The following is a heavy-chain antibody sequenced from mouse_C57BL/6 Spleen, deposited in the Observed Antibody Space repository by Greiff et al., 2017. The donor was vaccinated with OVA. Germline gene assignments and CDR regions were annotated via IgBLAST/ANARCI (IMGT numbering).Heavy chain of an antibody. V-gene: IGHV5-17*01. J-gene: IGHJ4*01. CDR1: GFTFSDYG. CDR3: ARGDYDAHYYAMDY. Sequence: DVKLVESGGGLVKPGGSLKLSCAASGFTFSDYGMHWVRQAPEKGLEWVAYISGGSSTIDYADTVKGRFTISRDNAKNSLFLQMTSLRSEDTAMYYCARGDYDAHYYAMDYWGQGTSVTVSS. D-gene: IGHD2-4*01. CDR2: ISGGSSTI.